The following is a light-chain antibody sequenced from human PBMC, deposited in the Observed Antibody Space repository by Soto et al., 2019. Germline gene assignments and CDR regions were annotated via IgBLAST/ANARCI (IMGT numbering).Light chain of an antibody. CDR2: GAS. J-gene: IGKJ2*01. V-gene: IGKV3-20*01. Sequence: GLTQAPGTLSLSPGERATLSFRASQRVSSSLAWYQKKPGQAPRLLIYGASSRATGIPDRFSGSGSGTDFTLTISRLGPEDFAVYYCQQCSSSPRMYTFGQGTKLEIK. CDR3: QQCSSSPRMYT. CDR1: QRVSSS.